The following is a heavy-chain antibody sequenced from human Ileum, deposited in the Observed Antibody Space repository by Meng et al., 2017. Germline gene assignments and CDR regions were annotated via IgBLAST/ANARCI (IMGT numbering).Heavy chain of an antibody. J-gene: IGHJ4*02. CDR3: ARNYYDSSGEDSNDY. CDR2: INHSGST. D-gene: IGHD3-22*01. CDR1: GGALSGYY. V-gene: IGHV4-34*01. Sequence: QQWLARLLKRSGTLSHTCAGDGGALSGYYRSWIRQPPGKGLEWIGEINHSGSTNYNPSLKSRVTISVDTSKNQFSLKLSSVSAADTAVYYCARNYYDSSGEDSNDYWGQGTLVTASS.